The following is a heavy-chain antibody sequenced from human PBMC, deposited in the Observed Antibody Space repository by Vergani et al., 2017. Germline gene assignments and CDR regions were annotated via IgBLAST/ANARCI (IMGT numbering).Heavy chain of an antibody. CDR2: IYPGDSDT. D-gene: IGHD2-2*01. CDR3: ARQDIVVVPAAVGGAFDI. Sequence: EVQLVQSGAEVKKPGESLKISCKGSGYSFTSYWIGWVRQMPGKGLEWMGIIYPGDSDTRYSPSFQGQVTISADKSISTADLQWSSRKASDTAMYYCARQDIVVVPAAVGGAFDIWGQGTMVTVSS. CDR1: GYSFTSYW. J-gene: IGHJ3*02. V-gene: IGHV5-51*01.